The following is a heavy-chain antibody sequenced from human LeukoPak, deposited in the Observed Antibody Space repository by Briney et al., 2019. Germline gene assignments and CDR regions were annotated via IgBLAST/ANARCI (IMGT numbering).Heavy chain of an antibody. CDR2: ISAYNGNT. V-gene: IGHV1-18*01. Sequence: VASVKVSCKASGYTFTSYGISWVRQAPGQGLEWMRWISAYNGNTNYAQKLQGRVTMTTDTSTSTAYMELRSLRSDDTAVYYCASMDYGDYGRRYFDYWGQGTLVTVSS. CDR1: GYTFTSYG. CDR3: ASMDYGDYGRRYFDY. D-gene: IGHD4-17*01. J-gene: IGHJ4*02.